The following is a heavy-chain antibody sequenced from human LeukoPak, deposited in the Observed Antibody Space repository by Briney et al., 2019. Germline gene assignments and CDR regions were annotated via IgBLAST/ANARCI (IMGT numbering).Heavy chain of an antibody. CDR3: ARDLYGSGSYYSHIFDY. Sequence: GGSLRLSCAASGFTFSSYSMNWVRQAPGKGLEWVSSISSSSSYIYYADSVRSRFTISRDNARNSLYLQMNSLRAEDTAVYYCARDLYGSGSYYSHIFDYWGQGTLVTVSS. CDR1: GFTFSSYS. J-gene: IGHJ4*02. V-gene: IGHV3-21*01. CDR2: ISSSSSYI. D-gene: IGHD3-10*01.